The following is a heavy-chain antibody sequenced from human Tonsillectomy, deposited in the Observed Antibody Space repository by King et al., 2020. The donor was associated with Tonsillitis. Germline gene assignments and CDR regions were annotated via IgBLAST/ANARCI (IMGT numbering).Heavy chain of an antibody. CDR2: IYYGGSF. CDR1: GGSISRSTYY. Sequence: QLQESGPGLVKPSETLSLTCTVSGGSISRSTYYWVWIRQPPGKGLEWIATIYYGGSFNYNSSLRSRVTLSVETSKNQFSLKMNSVTTADTPLYYCARHTPETTSVAFDICGQGTTVTVSS. D-gene: IGHD1-14*01. CDR3: ARHTPETTSVAFDI. J-gene: IGHJ3*02. V-gene: IGHV4-39*01.